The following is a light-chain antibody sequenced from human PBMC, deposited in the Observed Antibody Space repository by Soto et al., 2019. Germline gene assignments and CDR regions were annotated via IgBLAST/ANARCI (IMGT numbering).Light chain of an antibody. V-gene: IGLV2-14*03. CDR1: SSDVGGSNF. CDR2: DVA. J-gene: IGLJ7*01. CDR3: VSFPSTTTQV. Sequence: QSALTQPASVSASPGPSITISCTGTSSDVGGSNFVSWYQQHPCKPPKLIIYDVATRPSGVSNRFSGSKSGSTASLIISRLQAEDEADYYCVSFPSTTTQVFGSGTQLTVL.